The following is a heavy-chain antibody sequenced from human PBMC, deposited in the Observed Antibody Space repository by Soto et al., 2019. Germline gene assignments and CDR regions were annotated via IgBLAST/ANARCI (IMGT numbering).Heavy chain of an antibody. CDR1: GFTFSHYG. V-gene: IGHV3-30*18. Sequence: QVQLVESGGGVVQPGRSLRLSCAASGFTFSHYGMHWVRQAPGKGLEWVAFISHFGSKKYYADSVKGRFTISRDNSKNTLSLQMNSLRAEDTALYYCAKDFLSGFGGRSGDYWGRGTLVTVSS. CDR2: ISHFGSKK. J-gene: IGHJ4*02. D-gene: IGHD3-10*01. CDR3: AKDFLSGFGGRSGDY.